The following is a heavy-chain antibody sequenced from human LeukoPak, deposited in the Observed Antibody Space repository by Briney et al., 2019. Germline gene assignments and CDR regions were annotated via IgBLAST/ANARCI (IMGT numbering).Heavy chain of an antibody. CDR1: GYTFTGYY. Sequence: GASVKVSCKASGYTFTGYYLHWVRQAPGQGLEWMGWISPNSGGTHFVQRFQDRVTMTRDTSISTADMELSSLRSDDTAVYYCARSYQWLTTYAFDIWGQGTMVTVSS. CDR2: ISPNSGGT. D-gene: IGHD6-19*01. CDR3: ARSYQWLTTYAFDI. V-gene: IGHV1-2*02. J-gene: IGHJ3*02.